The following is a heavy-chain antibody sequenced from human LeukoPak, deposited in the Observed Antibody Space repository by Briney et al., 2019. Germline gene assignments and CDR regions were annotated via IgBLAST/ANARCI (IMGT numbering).Heavy chain of an antibody. CDR3: ARDQGSSGWYEGNDY. Sequence: PGGSLRLSCAASRFTFSSYVMHWVRQAPGKGLEWVALMSYDGRDKYYADSVKGRFSISRDNSNNMLYLQMNSLRAEDTAVYYCARDQGSSGWYEGNDYWGQGTLVTVSS. CDR1: RFTFSSYV. V-gene: IGHV3-30*04. J-gene: IGHJ4*02. CDR2: MSYDGRDK. D-gene: IGHD6-19*01.